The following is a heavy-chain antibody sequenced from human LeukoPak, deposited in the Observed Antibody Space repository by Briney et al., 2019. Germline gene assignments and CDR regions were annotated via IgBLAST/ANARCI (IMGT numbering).Heavy chain of an antibody. CDR3: ARDRWPGYYDSSGYY. V-gene: IGHV1-69*04. Sequence: SVKVSCKASGGTFSSYAISWVRQAPGQGLEWMGRIIPILVIANYAQKFQGRVTITADKSTSTAYMELSSLRSEDTAVYYCARDRWPGYYDSSGYYWGQGTLVTVSS. J-gene: IGHJ4*02. CDR1: GGTFSSYA. D-gene: IGHD3-22*01. CDR2: IIPILVIA.